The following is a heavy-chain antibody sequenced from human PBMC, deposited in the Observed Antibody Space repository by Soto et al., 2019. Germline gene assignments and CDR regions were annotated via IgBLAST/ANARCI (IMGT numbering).Heavy chain of an antibody. Sequence: PGGSLRLSCAASGFTFSSYGMHWVRQAPGKGLEWVAVISYDGSNKYYADSVKGRFTISRDNSKNTLYLQMNSLRAEDTAVYYCAKDIQGDTAMVTFYYYYYGMDVWGQGTTVTVSS. CDR2: ISYDGSNK. CDR3: AKDIQGDTAMVTFYYYYYGMDV. V-gene: IGHV3-30*18. D-gene: IGHD5-18*01. CDR1: GFTFSSYG. J-gene: IGHJ6*02.